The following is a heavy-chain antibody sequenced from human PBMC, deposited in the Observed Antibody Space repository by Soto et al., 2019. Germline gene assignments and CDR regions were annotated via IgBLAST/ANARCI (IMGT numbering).Heavy chain of an antibody. CDR2: VSTNDDRT. D-gene: IGHD3-22*01. V-gene: IGHV1-18*01. J-gene: IGHJ4*02. CDR1: GYTFTAYG. Sequence: ASVKVSCTTSGYTFTAYGLAWLRQAPGQRPEWMGWVSTNDDRTNYAQKFQGRVTMTTDRSTTTTYMELRSMRADDTAVYYCTRELNTESSAYYSFDYWGQGTLVTVSS. CDR3: TRELNTESSAYYSFDY.